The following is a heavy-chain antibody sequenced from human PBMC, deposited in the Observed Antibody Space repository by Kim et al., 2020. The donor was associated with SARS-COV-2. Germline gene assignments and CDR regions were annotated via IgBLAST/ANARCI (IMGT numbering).Heavy chain of an antibody. Sequence: GGSLRLSCAASGFTFSSYGMHWVRQAPGKGLEWVAVIWYDGSNKYYADSVKGRFTISRDNSKNTLYLQMNSLRAEDTAVYYCARPSGIAAAGNRNYFDYWGQGTLVTVSS. CDR2: IWYDGSNK. D-gene: IGHD6-13*01. CDR1: GFTFSSYG. V-gene: IGHV3-33*01. CDR3: ARPSGIAAAGNRNYFDY. J-gene: IGHJ4*02.